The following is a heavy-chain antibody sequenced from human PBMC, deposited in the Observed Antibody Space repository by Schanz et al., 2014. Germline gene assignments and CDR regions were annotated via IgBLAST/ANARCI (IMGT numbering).Heavy chain of an antibody. D-gene: IGHD3-10*01. CDR3: ARAQGVIRLYYGVDV. J-gene: IGHJ6*02. V-gene: IGHV3-33*01. CDR1: GLNFDYYG. Sequence: QVQLVESGGGVVQPGRSLRLSCATSGLNFDYYGMNWVRQAPGKGLEWVANIGYDGSEKYYVDSVKGRFTISRDNSMNTVYLQMNSLRSDDAAVYYCARAQGVIRLYYGVDVWGQGTTXTVSS. CDR2: IGYDGSEK.